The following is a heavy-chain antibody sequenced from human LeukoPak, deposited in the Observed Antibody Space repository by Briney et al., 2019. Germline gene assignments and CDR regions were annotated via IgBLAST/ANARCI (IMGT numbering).Heavy chain of an antibody. V-gene: IGHV3-30*18. CDR3: AKEEYYDYVWGSYRFNWFDP. Sequence: GGSLRLSCAASGFTFSSYGMHWVRQAPGKGLEWVAVISYDGSNKYYADSVKGRFTISRDNSKNTLYLQMNSLRAEDTAVYYCAKEEYYDYVWGSYRFNWFDPWGQGTLVTVSS. J-gene: IGHJ5*02. D-gene: IGHD3-16*02. CDR2: ISYDGSNK. CDR1: GFTFSSYG.